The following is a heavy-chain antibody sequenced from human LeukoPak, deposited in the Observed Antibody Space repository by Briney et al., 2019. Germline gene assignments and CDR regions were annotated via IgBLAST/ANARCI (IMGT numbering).Heavy chain of an antibody. V-gene: IGHV4-59*01. CDR1: GGSISSYY. D-gene: IGHD1-26*01. J-gene: IGHJ4*02. Sequence: SETLSLTRTVSGGSISSYYWSWIRQPPGKGLEWIGYIYYSGSTNYNPSLKSRVTISVDTSKNQFSLKLSSVTAADTAVYYCARANSGSYRIWGQGTLVTVSS. CDR3: ARANSGSYRI. CDR2: IYYSGST.